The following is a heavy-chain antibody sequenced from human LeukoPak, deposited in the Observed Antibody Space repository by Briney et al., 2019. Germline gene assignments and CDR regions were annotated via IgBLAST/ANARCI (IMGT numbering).Heavy chain of an antibody. CDR3: ARCSAATCFPLDFDF. J-gene: IGHJ4*02. V-gene: IGHV1-18*01. Sequence: ASVKVSCKASGYDFNRFAIIWVGQAPGQGPEWMGWISGFNDNTAYAQKLQDRVTMTTDKSTSTAYMELRNLRSDDTAMYYCARCSAATCFPLDFDFWGQGTLVTVSS. D-gene: IGHD2-15*01. CDR2: ISGFNDNT. CDR1: GYDFNRFA.